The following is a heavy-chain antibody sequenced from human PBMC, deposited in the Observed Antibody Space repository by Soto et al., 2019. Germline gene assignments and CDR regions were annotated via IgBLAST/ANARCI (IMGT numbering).Heavy chain of an antibody. CDR2: INPSGGST. CDR3: ARDNNVVVPAAVIHAVWLDP. V-gene: IGHV1-46*01. CDR1: GYTFTRYY. D-gene: IGHD2-2*01. Sequence: ASAKVSCKASGYTFTRYYMHWVRQAPGQGLEWMGIINPSGGSTSYAQKFQGRVTMTRDTSTSTVYMELSSLRSEDTAVYYCARDNNVVVPAAVIHAVWLDPWGQGTLVTISS. J-gene: IGHJ5*02.